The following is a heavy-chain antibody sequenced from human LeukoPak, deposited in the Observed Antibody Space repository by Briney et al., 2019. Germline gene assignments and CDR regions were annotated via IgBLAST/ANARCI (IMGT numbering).Heavy chain of an antibody. V-gene: IGHV3-7*01. J-gene: IGHJ6*03. CDR3: ARRGCGCQGGAYYMDV. Sequence: PGESLRLSCAASGFTFSSYWMSWVRQAPGKGLEWVANIKQDGSEKYYVDSVKGRFTISRDNAKNSLYLQMNSLRAEDTAVYYCARRGCGCQGGAYYMDVWGKGTTVTISS. CDR2: IKQDGSEK. CDR1: GFTFSSYW. D-gene: IGHD6-19*01.